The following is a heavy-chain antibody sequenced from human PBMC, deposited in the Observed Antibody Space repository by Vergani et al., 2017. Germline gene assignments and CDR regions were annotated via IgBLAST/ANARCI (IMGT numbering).Heavy chain of an antibody. CDR1: GGSISSGSYY. Sequence: QVQLQESGPGLVKPSQTLSLTCTVSGGSISSGSYYWSWIRQPAGKGLEWIGSIYTSGSTNYNPSLKSRVTISVDTSKNQFSLKLSAVTAADTAVYYCAIDRRGDYDSSGYQYYFDYWGQGTLVTVSS. CDR2: IYTSGST. J-gene: IGHJ4*02. D-gene: IGHD3-22*01. CDR3: AIDRRGDYDSSGYQYYFDY. V-gene: IGHV4-61*02.